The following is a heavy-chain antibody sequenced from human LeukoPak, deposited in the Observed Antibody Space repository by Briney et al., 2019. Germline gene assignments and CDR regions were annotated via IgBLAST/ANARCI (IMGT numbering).Heavy chain of an antibody. V-gene: IGHV4-61*02. CDR3: ACHYSKMGIDAFDI. D-gene: IGHD6-13*01. J-gene: IGHJ3*02. CDR2: IHPTGYS. CDR1: GGSTNKDSYF. Sequence: PSQTLSLTCTASGGSTNKDSYFSSWIRQPAGRGLEWIGRIHPTGYSMYNPSLETRVTISLDKSNQFSLRLSSVTAADTAVYYCACHYSKMGIDAFDIWGQGTVVTVSS.